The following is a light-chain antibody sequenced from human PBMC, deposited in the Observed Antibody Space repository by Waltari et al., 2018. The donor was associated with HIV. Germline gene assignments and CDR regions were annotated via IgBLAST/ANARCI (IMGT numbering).Light chain of an antibody. J-gene: IGLJ2*01. CDR3: QSADNTGTSVV. V-gene: IGLV3-25*03. Sequence: SYELTQPPSVSVSPGPTARITCSADALAKQHTYWYQQKPGQAPVVVIYKDTQRPSGIPERFSGSSSGTIVTLTISGVQAEDDAVYYCQSADNTGTSVVFGGWTKLTVL. CDR1: ALAKQH. CDR2: KDT.